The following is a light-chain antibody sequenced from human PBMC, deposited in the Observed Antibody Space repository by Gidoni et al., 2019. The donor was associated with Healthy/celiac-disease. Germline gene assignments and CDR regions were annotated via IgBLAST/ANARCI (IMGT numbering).Light chain of an antibody. V-gene: IGKV3-20*01. CDR3: QQYGSSSIT. CDR1: RSVSSSY. Sequence: EIVLTQSPGTLSLSPGERATLSCRASRSVSSSYLAWYQQKPGQAPRLLIYGASSRATGIPDRFSGSGSGTDFTLTISRLEPEDFAVYYCQQYGSSSITFGQXTRLEIK. J-gene: IGKJ5*01. CDR2: GAS.